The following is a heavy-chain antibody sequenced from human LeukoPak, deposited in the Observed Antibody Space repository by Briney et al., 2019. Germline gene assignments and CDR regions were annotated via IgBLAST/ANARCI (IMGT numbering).Heavy chain of an antibody. Sequence: PGGSLRLSCAASGFTLSSYAMGWVRQAPGKGLEWVSGISGSGGSTYYADSVKGRFTISRDNSKNTLYLQMDSLRAEDAAVYYCAKDRITGTPYYFDYWGQGTLVTVSS. V-gene: IGHV3-23*01. CDR2: ISGSGGST. D-gene: IGHD1-20*01. J-gene: IGHJ4*02. CDR1: GFTLSSYA. CDR3: AKDRITGTPYYFDY.